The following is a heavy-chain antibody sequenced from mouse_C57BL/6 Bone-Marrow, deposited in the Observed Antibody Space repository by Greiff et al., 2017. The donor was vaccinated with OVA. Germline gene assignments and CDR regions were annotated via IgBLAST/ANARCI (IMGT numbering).Heavy chain of an antibody. Sequence: QVQLQQSGAELVRPGTSVKMSCKASGYTFTNYWIGWAKQRPGHGLEWIGDIYPGGGYTNYNEKFKGKATLTADKSSSTAYMQFSSLTSEDSAIYYCARGGAYYSNYFFYAMDYWGQGTSVTVSS. V-gene: IGHV1-63*01. J-gene: IGHJ4*01. D-gene: IGHD2-5*01. CDR1: GYTFTNYW. CDR2: IYPGGGYT. CDR3: ARGGAYYSNYFFYAMDY.